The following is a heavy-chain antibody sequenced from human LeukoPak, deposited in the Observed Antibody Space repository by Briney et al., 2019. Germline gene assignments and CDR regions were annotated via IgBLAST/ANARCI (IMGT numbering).Heavy chain of an antibody. D-gene: IGHD3-10*01. J-gene: IGHJ6*04. CDR2: ISSSSSYT. CDR3: ARDGYGSGSGYYGMDV. CDR1: GFTFSDYY. Sequence: GGSLRLSCAASGFTFSDYYMSWIRQAPGKGLEWVSYISSSSSYTNYADSVKGRFTISGDNAKNSLYLQMNSLRAEDTAVYYCARDGYGSGSGYYGMDVWGKGTTVTVSS. V-gene: IGHV3-11*06.